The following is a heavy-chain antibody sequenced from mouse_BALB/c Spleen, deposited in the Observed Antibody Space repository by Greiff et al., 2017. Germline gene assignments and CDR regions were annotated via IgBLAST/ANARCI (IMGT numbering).Heavy chain of an antibody. CDR1: GYTFTSYW. J-gene: IGHJ4*01. CDR2: IYPSDSYT. D-gene: IGHD3-3*01. CDR3: TRGDEGDYYAMDY. V-gene: IGHV1-69*02. Sequence: QVQLQQPGAELVRPGASVKLSCKASGYTFTSYWINWVKQRPGQGLEWIGNIYPSDSYTNYNQKFKDKATLTVDKSSSTAYMQLSSPTSEDSAVYYCTRGDEGDYYAMDYWGQGTSVTVSS.